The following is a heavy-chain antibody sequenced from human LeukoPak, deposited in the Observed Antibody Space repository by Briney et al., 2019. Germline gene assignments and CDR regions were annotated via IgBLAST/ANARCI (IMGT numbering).Heavy chain of an antibody. Sequence: GGSFRLSRAASGFTLSSYGMSWVRQAPGTGLEWVANIKQDGSEKYYVDSVKGRFTISRDNAKNSLYLQMNSLRAEDTAVYYCTRDTYSSGQFGEWNYWGQGTLVTVSS. CDR3: TRDTYSSGQFGEWNY. CDR2: IKQDGSEK. CDR1: GFTLSSYG. D-gene: IGHD3-22*01. J-gene: IGHJ4*02. V-gene: IGHV3-7*01.